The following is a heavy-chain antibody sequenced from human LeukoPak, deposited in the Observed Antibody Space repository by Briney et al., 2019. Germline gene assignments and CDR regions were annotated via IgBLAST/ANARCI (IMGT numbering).Heavy chain of an antibody. CDR2: ISWNSGSI. V-gene: IGHV3-9*01. CDR1: GFTFDDYA. Sequence: GGSLRLSCAASGFTFDDYAMHWVRQAPGKGLEWVSGISWNSGSIGYADSVKGRFTISRDNAKNSLYLQMNSLRAEDTAVYYCARDQFPYYDILTGSQGVDYWGQGTLVTVSS. D-gene: IGHD3-9*01. J-gene: IGHJ4*02. CDR3: ARDQFPYYDILTGSQGVDY.